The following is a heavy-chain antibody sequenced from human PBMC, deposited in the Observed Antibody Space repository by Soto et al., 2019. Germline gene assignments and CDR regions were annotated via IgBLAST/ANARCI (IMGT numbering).Heavy chain of an antibody. CDR2: IVVGSGNT. Sequence: GASVKFSCKSSGFTVASSAVQCVRHARVQRLEWIGWIVVGSGNTNYAQKFQERVTITRDMSTSTAYMELSSLRSEDTAVYYCAAAWDIVLTFDAFDIWGQGTMVTVSS. CDR3: AAAWDIVLTFDAFDI. D-gene: IGHD2-8*01. J-gene: IGHJ3*02. V-gene: IGHV1-58*01. CDR1: GFTVASSA.